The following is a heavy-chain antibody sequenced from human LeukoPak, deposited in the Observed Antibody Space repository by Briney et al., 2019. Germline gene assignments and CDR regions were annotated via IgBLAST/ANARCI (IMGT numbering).Heavy chain of an antibody. Sequence: GASVKVSCKASGGTFSSYAISWVRQAPGQGLEWMGRIIPILGIANYAQKFQGRVTITADKSTSTAYMELSSLRSEDTAVYYCARDHYGDSIPLTLYYGMDVWGQGTTVTVSS. CDR1: GGTFSSYA. CDR2: IIPILGIA. V-gene: IGHV1-69*04. D-gene: IGHD4-17*01. J-gene: IGHJ6*02. CDR3: ARDHYGDSIPLTLYYGMDV.